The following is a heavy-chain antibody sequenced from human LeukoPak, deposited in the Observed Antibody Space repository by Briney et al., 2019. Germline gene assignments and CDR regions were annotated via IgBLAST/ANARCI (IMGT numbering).Heavy chain of an antibody. D-gene: IGHD2-2*01. J-gene: IGHJ5*02. V-gene: IGHV1-2*02. CDR2: INPNSGGT. CDR1: GYTFTGYY. Sequence: VASVKVSCKASGYTFTGYYMHWVRQAPGQGLEWMGWINPNSGGTNYAQKFQGRVTMTRDTSISTAYMELSRLRSDDTAVYYCASYPVLYCSSTSCYSWFDPWGQGTLVTVSS. CDR3: ASYPVLYCSSTSCYSWFDP.